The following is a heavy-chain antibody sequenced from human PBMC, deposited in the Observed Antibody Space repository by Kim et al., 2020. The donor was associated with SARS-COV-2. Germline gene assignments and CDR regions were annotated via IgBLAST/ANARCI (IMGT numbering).Heavy chain of an antibody. CDR3: AKGERITMIVVVSVFDY. V-gene: IGHV3-23*01. CDR2: ISGSGGST. D-gene: IGHD3-22*01. J-gene: IGHJ4*02. Sequence: GGSLRLSCAASGFTFSSYAMSWVRQAPGKGLEWVSAISGSGGSTYYADSVKRRFTISRDNSKNTLYLQMNSLRAEDTAVYYCAKGERITMIVVVSVFDYWGQGTLVTVSS. CDR1: GFTFSSYA.